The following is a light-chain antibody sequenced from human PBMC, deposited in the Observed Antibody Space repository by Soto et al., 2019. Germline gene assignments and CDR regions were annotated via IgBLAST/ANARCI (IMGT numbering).Light chain of an antibody. CDR3: QQYGSSPRT. CDR1: QSVRGSY. V-gene: IGKV3-20*01. CDR2: GAS. Sequence: EIVLTQSPGTLSLSPGERATLSCRASQSVRGSYLAWYQHKPGQAPRLLIYGASSRATGIPDRFSGSGSGTDFTLTISRLEPEDFAVYYCQQYGSSPRTFGQGTKLEIK. J-gene: IGKJ2*01.